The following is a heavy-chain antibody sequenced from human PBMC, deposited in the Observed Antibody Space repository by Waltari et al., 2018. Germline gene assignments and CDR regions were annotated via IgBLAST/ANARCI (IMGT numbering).Heavy chain of an antibody. Sequence: QVQLVQSGAEVKTPGASVKVSCKASGYTFTGSYMHWVRQAPGQGLEWVGWSNPKTGGTNCAQNYQCRVTMTSDTCISTSDMELSRRVSDDTAVYYCARDRGGRAAADDGFDYWGQGTLVTVSS. CDR1: GYTFTGSY. V-gene: IGHV1-2*02. D-gene: IGHD6-13*01. CDR3: ARDRGGRAAADDGFDY. CDR2: SNPKTGGT. J-gene: IGHJ4*02.